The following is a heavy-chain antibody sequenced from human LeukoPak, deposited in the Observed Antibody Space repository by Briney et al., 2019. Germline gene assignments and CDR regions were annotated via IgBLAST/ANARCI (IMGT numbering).Heavy chain of an antibody. CDR1: GFTFSSYA. J-gene: IGHJ4*02. V-gene: IGHV3-23*01. Sequence: GGSLRLSCAAPGFTFSSYAMSWVRQAPGKGLEWVSVISGSGGSTYYTDSVKGRFTISRDNFKNTLYLQMNSLRAEDTAVYYCAKVDRGGVRGVISDYWGQGTLVTVSS. CDR2: ISGSGGST. D-gene: IGHD3-10*01. CDR3: AKVDRGGVRGVISDY.